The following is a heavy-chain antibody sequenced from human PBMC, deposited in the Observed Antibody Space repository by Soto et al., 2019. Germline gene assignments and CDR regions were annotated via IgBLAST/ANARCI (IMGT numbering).Heavy chain of an antibody. CDR2: ISGSGGST. CDR3: AKVPITSIFGVVQYYFDY. V-gene: IGHV3-23*01. CDR1: GFTFSSYA. J-gene: IGHJ4*02. Sequence: EVQLLESGGGLVQPGGSLRLSCAASGFTFSSYAMSWVRQAPGKGLEWVSAISGSGGSTYYADSVKGRFTISRDNSKNTLYRQMNSLRAEDTAVYYCAKVPITSIFGVVQYYFDYWGQGTLVTVSS. D-gene: IGHD3-3*01.